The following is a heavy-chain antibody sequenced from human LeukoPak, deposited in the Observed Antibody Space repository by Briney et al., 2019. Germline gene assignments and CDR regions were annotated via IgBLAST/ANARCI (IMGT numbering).Heavy chain of an antibody. V-gene: IGHV3-53*01. CDR2: IYSGGST. CDR3: AREPGIYSLEPYFDY. CDR1: GFSVSSNY. D-gene: IGHD5-12*01. Sequence: GGSLRLSCAASGFSVSSNYMNWIRQAPGKGLEWVSVIYSGGSTYYSDSVKGRFTISRDNSKNMLYLQMNSLRVEDTAVYYCAREPGIYSLEPYFDYWGQGTLVAVSS. J-gene: IGHJ4*02.